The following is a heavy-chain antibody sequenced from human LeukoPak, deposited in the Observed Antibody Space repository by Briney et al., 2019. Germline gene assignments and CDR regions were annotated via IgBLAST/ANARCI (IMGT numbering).Heavy chain of an antibody. V-gene: IGHV3-21*01. D-gene: IGHD6-19*01. CDR2: ISSSGSYI. CDR1: GFTFSSYS. J-gene: IGHJ4*02. Sequence: GGSLRLSCAASGFTFSSYSMNWVRQAPGKGLEWVSSISSSGSYIYYADSVKGRFTISRDNAKNSLYLQMNSLRAEDTAVYYCARVNSSGWYDYFDYWGQGTLVTVSS. CDR3: ARVNSSGWYDYFDY.